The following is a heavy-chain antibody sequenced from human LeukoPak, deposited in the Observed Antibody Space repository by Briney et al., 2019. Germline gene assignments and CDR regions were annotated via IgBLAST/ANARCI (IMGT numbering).Heavy chain of an antibody. CDR2: IYYSGST. CDR1: GGSISSHY. V-gene: IGHV4-59*11. D-gene: IGHD1-14*01. J-gene: IGHJ3*02. Sequence: PSETLSLTCTVSGGSISSHYWSWIRQPPGKGLEGIGYIYYSGSTNYNPSLNSRVTISVDTSKNQFSLKLSSVTAAETAVYYCARVSVYDGFDIWGQGTMVTVSS. CDR3: ARVSVYDGFDI.